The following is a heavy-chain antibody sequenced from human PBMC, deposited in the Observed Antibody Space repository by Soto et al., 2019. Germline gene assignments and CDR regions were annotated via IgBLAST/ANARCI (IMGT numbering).Heavy chain of an antibody. CDR2: ISAYNGNT. V-gene: IGHV1-18*01. D-gene: IGHD3-22*01. CDR1: GYTFTSYG. J-gene: IGHJ5*02. Sequence: ASVKVSCKASGYTFTSYGISWVRQAPGQGLEWMGWISAYNGNTNYAQKLQGRVTMTTDTSTSTAYMELRSLRSDDTAVYYCARTPPLYYYDSSGYYWFDPWGQGTLVTVSS. CDR3: ARTPPLYYYDSSGYYWFDP.